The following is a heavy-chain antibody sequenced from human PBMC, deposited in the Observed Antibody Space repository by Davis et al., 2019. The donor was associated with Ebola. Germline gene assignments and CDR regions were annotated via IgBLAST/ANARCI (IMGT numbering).Heavy chain of an antibody. CDR2: INHSGST. CDR1: GGSFSGYY. D-gene: IGHD3-16*01. Sequence: MPSETLSITCAVYGGSFSGYYWSWIRQPPGKGLEWIGEINHSGSTNYNPSLKSRVTISVDTSKNQFSLKLSSVTAADTAVYYCARDTSYWGQGTLVTVSS. J-gene: IGHJ4*02. V-gene: IGHV4-34*01. CDR3: ARDTSY.